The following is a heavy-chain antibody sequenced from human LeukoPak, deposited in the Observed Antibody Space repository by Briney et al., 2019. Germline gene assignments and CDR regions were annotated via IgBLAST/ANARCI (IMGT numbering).Heavy chain of an antibody. J-gene: IGHJ6*02. CDR2: IIPILGIA. D-gene: IGHD2-15*01. Sequence: SVKVSCKASGGTFSSYAISWVRQAPGQGLEWMGRIIPILGIANYAQKFQGRVTITADKSTSTAYMELSSLRSEDTAVYYCARGLGSLRAPYYYYYGMDVWGQGTTVTVPS. CDR1: GGTFSSYA. CDR3: ARGLGSLRAPYYYYYGMDV. V-gene: IGHV1-69*04.